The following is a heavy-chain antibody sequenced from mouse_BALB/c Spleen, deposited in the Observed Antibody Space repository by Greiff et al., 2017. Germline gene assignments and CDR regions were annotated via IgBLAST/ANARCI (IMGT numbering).Heavy chain of an antibody. CDR2: IDPANGNS. D-gene: IGHD3-2*01. J-gene: IGHJ3*01. V-gene: IGHV14-3*02. CDR1: GFNIKDTY. CDR3: ASDSSGYVGAY. Sequence: VQLKQSGAELVKPGASVKLSCTASGFNIKDTYMHWVKQRPEQGLEWIGRIDPANGNSKYDPKFQGKATITADTSSNTAYLQLSSLTSEDTAVYYCASDSSGYVGAYWGQGTLVTVSA.